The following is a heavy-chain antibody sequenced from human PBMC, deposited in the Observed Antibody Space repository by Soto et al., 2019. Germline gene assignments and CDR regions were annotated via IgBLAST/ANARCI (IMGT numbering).Heavy chain of an antibody. CDR2: IYISGDT. Sequence: SETLSLTCSVSGDSISIYYWSWIRQSAGKGLEWIGRIYISGDTNYNPSLKSRVSMSVDTSKNQLSLKLSSVTAADTAVYYCAREYTETVDGPTPYYFDYWGQGTPVTVSA. D-gene: IGHD6-19*01. J-gene: IGHJ4*02. CDR1: GDSISIYY. V-gene: IGHV4-4*07. CDR3: AREYTETVDGPTPYYFDY.